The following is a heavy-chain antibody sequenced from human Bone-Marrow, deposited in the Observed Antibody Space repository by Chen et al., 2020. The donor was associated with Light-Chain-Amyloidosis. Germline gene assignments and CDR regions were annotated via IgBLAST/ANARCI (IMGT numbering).Heavy chain of an antibody. CDR2: IYPDDSDA. D-gene: IGHD5-12*01. J-gene: IGHJ4*02. CDR3: ARRRDGYNFDY. V-gene: IGHV5-51*01. CDR1: GSTFPNYW. Sequence: EVPIAHSGPEVKKPGESLKISCKGSGSTFPNYWTGWVRQMPGKGLEWMGVIYPDDSDARYSPSFEGQVTISADKSITTAYLQWRSLKASDTAMYYCARRRDGYNFDYWGQGTLVTVSS.